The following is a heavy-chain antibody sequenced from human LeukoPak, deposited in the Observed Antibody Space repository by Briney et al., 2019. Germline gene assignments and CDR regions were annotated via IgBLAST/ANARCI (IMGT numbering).Heavy chain of an antibody. CDR3: ARHRPYSSGWRHFDY. D-gene: IGHD6-19*01. CDR2: IYPGDSDT. V-gene: IGHV5-51*01. Sequence: GESLQISCKGSGYSFTNYWIGWLRQMPGKGLEWMGIIYPGDSDTRYSPSLQGQVTISADKSINTAYLQWSSLKASDTAMYYCARHRPYSSGWRHFDYWGQGTLVTVSS. CDR1: GYSFTNYW. J-gene: IGHJ4*02.